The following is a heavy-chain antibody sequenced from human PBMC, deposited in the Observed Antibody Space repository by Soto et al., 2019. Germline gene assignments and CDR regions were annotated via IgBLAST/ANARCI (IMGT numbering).Heavy chain of an antibody. D-gene: IGHD3-16*01. J-gene: IGHJ4*02. CDR1: GFTFSDYW. CDR2: IKQDGSEQ. CDR3: ARGRGGMHVH. Sequence: EVQLVESGGGLVQPGGSLRLSCVVSGFTFSDYWMSWVRQAPGEGLEWVANIKQDGSEQYYLDSVKGRFTISRDNAKNSMYQQMNVLRTEDTAVYYCARGRGGMHVHWGPGTLVNGSS. V-gene: IGHV3-7*04.